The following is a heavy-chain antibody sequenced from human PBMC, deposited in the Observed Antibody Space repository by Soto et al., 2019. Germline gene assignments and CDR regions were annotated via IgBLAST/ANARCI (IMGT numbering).Heavy chain of an antibody. CDR3: AKSSQYYYDQPTDY. Sequence: GGSLRLSCAASGFSFSSYSMNWVRQAPGKGLEWVAVISYDGSNKYYADSVKGRFTISRDNSKNTLYLQMNSLRAEDTAVYYCAKSSQYYYDQPTDYWGQGTLVTVSS. CDR2: ISYDGSNK. V-gene: IGHV3-30*18. J-gene: IGHJ4*02. CDR1: GFSFSSYS. D-gene: IGHD3-22*01.